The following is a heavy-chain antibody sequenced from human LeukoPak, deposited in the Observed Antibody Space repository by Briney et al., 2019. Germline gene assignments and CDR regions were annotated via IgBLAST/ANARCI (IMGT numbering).Heavy chain of an antibody. J-gene: IGHJ4*02. Sequence: ASVTVSCKASGYTFTIYDINWVRQATGQGLEWMGWMNPNSGNTGYAQKFQGRVTMTRNTSISTAYMELSGLRSEDTAVYYCARGAPGSYCSGGSCPYFDYWGQGTLVTVSS. CDR2: MNPNSGNT. V-gene: IGHV1-8*01. D-gene: IGHD2-15*01. CDR3: ARGAPGSYCSGGSCPYFDY. CDR1: GYTFTIYD.